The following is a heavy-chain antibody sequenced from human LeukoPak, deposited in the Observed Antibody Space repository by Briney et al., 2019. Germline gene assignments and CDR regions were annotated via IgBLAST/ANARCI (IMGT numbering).Heavy chain of an antibody. CDR2: ISGSGDTT. V-gene: IGHV3-23*01. CDR3: AKGDRGWYTD. Sequence: PGGSLRLSCVASGFTFSSYAMSWVRQAPGKGLEWVSVISGSGDTTNYGDSVKGRFTISRDKSKYTLHLQMSSLRAEDTAVYYCAKGDRGWYTDWGQGTLVTVSS. CDR1: GFTFSSYA. J-gene: IGHJ4*02. D-gene: IGHD6-19*01.